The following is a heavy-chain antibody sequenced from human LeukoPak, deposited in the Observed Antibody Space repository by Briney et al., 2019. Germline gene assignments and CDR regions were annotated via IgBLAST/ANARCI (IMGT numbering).Heavy chain of an antibody. CDR3: TSGAQGIAAAGAVDY. CDR1: GFTFSSYG. Sequence: GGPLRLSCAASGFTFSSYGMHWVRQASGKGLEWVGRIRSKANSYATAYAASVKGRFTISRDDSKNTAYLQMNSLKTEDTAVYYCTSGAQGIAAAGAVDYWGQGTLVTVSS. D-gene: IGHD6-13*01. V-gene: IGHV3-73*01. J-gene: IGHJ4*02. CDR2: IRSKANSYAT.